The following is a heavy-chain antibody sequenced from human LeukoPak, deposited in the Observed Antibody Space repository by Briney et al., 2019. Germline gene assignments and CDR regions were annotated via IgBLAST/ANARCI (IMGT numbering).Heavy chain of an antibody. CDR1: GFTFNSYA. D-gene: IGHD1-1*01. CDR3: AKGFAQLWPTTFDM. V-gene: IGHV3-23*01. CDR2: LTGSGGTT. Sequence: PGGSLRLSCAASGFTFNSYAMTWVRRAPGKGLEWVSSLTGSGGTTYYADSVKGRFTSSRDNSMNTLYLQLNSLRAEDTAVYYCAKGFAQLWPTTFDMWGQGTMVTVSS. J-gene: IGHJ3*02.